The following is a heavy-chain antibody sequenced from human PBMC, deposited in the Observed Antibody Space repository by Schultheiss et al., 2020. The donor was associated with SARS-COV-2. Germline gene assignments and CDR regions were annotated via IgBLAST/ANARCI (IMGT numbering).Heavy chain of an antibody. CDR1: GGSISSYY. Sequence: GSLRLSCTVSGGSISSYYWSWIRQPPGKGLEWIGYIYYSGSTNYNPSLKSRVTISVDTSKNQFSLKLSSVTAADTAVYYCARHARYYDFWSGEIDYWRQGTLVTVSS. D-gene: IGHD3-3*01. CDR3: ARHARYYDFWSGEIDY. CDR2: IYYSGST. J-gene: IGHJ4*02. V-gene: IGHV4-59*08.